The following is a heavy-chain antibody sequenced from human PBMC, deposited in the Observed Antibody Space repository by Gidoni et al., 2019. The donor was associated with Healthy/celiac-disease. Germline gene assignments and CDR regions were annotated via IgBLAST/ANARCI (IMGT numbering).Heavy chain of an antibody. V-gene: IGHV3-21*01. Sequence: EVQLVESGGGLVKPGGSLRLSFAASGFTFSSYSMNWVRQAPGKGLEWVSSISSSSSYIYYADSVKGRFTISRDNAKNSLYLQMNSLRAEDTAVYYCARDHNIWFGDAFDIWGQGTMVTVSS. CDR1: GFTFSSYS. CDR3: ARDHNIWFGDAFDI. D-gene: IGHD3-10*01. J-gene: IGHJ3*02. CDR2: ISSSSSYI.